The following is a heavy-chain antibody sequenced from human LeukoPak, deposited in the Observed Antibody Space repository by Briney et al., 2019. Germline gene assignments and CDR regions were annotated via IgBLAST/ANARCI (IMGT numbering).Heavy chain of an antibody. D-gene: IGHD5-24*01. CDR1: GYTLTELS. J-gene: IGHJ3*02. CDR2: INPNSGGT. Sequence: GASVKVSCKVSGYTLTELSMHWVRQAPGQGLEWMGWINPNSGGTNYAQKFQGRVTMTRDTSISTAYMELSRLRSDDTAIYYCAREMVGMATITEAFDIWGQGTMVTVSS. V-gene: IGHV1-2*02. CDR3: AREMVGMATITEAFDI.